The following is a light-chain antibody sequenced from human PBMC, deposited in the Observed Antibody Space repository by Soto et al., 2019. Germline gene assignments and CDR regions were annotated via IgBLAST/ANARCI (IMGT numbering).Light chain of an antibody. CDR3: QQRGNWHLT. J-gene: IGKJ3*01. CDR2: DAS. CDR1: QSISSY. Sequence: EIVLTQSPATLSLSPGERAALSCRASQSISSYLAWYQQKPGQAPRLLIYDASNRATGIPARFSGSGSGTDFTLTISSLEPEDFAVYYCQQRGNWHLTFGPGNKVDVK. V-gene: IGKV3-11*01.